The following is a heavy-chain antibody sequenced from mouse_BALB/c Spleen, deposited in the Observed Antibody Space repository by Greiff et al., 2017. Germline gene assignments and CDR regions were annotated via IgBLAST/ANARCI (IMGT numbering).Heavy chain of an antibody. CDR2: ISSGGSYT. V-gene: IGHV5-9-4*01. Sequence: EVQVVESGGGLVKPGGSLKLSCAASGFTFSSYAMSWVRQSPEKRLEWVAEISSGGSYTYYPDTVTGRFTISRDNAKNTLYLEMSSLRSEDTAMYYCARDYYGNSRFAYWGQGTLVTVSA. CDR1: GFTFSSYA. D-gene: IGHD2-1*01. CDR3: ARDYYGNSRFAY. J-gene: IGHJ3*01.